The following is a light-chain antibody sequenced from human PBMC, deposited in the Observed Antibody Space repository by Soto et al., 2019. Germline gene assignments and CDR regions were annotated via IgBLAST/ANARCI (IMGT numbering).Light chain of an antibody. V-gene: IGKV3-11*01. CDR2: DAS. J-gene: IGKJ4*01. Sequence: EVVLTQSPATLSLSPGERATLSCRASQSVASYLAWYQQRPGQAPRLLVYDASNRALGIPARFSGSGSGTDFTLTINSLEPEDFAIYYCQHRANWPLTFGGGTRVELK. CDR3: QHRANWPLT. CDR1: QSVASY.